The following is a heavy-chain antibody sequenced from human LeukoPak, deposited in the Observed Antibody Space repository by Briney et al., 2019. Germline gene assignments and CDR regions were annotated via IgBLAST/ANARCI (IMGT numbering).Heavy chain of an antibody. CDR2: IHDEGRT. CDR3: GRVLTAAGLDF. J-gene: IGHJ4*02. Sequence: SETLSLTCTVSGGSMRDSRTWGWFRQPPGKGLEWIANIHDEGRTASNPPLKSRVTISQDTSKNQFSLKVNSVTAADSAFYYCGRVLTAAGLDFWGPGTLVTVSS. CDR1: GGSMRDSRT. V-gene: IGHV4-39*07. D-gene: IGHD6-25*01.